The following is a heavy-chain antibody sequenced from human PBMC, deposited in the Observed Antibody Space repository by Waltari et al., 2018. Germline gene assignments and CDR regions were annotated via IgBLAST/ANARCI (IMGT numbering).Heavy chain of an antibody. J-gene: IGHJ6*02. Sequence: QVQLQQWGAGLLKPSETLSLTCAVYGGSFSGYYWSWIRQPPGKGLEWIGEINHSGSTNYNPSLKSRVTISVDTSKNQFSLKLSSVTAADTAVYYCARGYSNLNQGDYGMDVWGQGTTVTVSS. CDR1: GGSFSGYY. CDR2: INHSGST. V-gene: IGHV4-34*01. D-gene: IGHD4-4*01. CDR3: ARGYSNLNQGDYGMDV.